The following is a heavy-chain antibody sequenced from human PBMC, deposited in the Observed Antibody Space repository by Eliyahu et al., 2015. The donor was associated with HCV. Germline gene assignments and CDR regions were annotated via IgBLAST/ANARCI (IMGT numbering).Heavy chain of an antibody. D-gene: IGHD2-2*02. J-gene: IGHJ3*02. CDR3: ARRGWDIVVVPAAIGEHDAFDI. CDR1: GGTFSSYA. Sequence: QVQLVQSGAEVKKPGSSVKVSCKASGGTFSSYAIXWVRXAPGQGLEWMGGIIPIFGTANYAQKFQGRVTITADESTSTAYMELSSLRSEDTAVYYCARRGWDIVVVPAAIGEHDAFDIWGQGTMVTVSS. CDR2: IIPIFGTA. V-gene: IGHV1-69*01.